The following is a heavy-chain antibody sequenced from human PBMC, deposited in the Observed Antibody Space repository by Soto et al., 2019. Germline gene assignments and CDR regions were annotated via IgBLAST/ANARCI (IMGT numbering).Heavy chain of an antibody. Sequence: GGSLRLSCAASGFTFSSYGMHWVRQAPGKGLEWVAVIWYDGSNKYYADSVKGRFTISRDNSKNTLYLQMNSLRAEDTAVYYCARHTGYSSGLDAFDIWGQGTMVTVSS. CDR3: ARHTGYSSGLDAFDI. J-gene: IGHJ3*02. V-gene: IGHV3-33*01. CDR1: GFTFSSYG. D-gene: IGHD6-19*01. CDR2: IWYDGSNK.